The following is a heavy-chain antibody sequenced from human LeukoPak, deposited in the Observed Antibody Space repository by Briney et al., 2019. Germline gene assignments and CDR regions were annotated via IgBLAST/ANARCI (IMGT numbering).Heavy chain of an antibody. D-gene: IGHD3-22*01. CDR2: IYYSGST. J-gene: IGHJ5*02. CDR1: GGSISSYY. V-gene: IGHV4-59*01. Sequence: SETLSLTCTVSGGSISSYYWSWIRQPPGKGLEWIGYIYYSGSTNYNPSLKSRVTISVDTSKNQFSLKLSSVTAADTAVYYCSSYDSSGYDGGWFDPWGQGTLVTVSS. CDR3: SSYDSSGYDGGWFDP.